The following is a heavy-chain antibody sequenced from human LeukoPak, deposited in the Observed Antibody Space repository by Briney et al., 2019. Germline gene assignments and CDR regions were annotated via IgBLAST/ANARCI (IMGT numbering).Heavy chain of an antibody. CDR1: GFTFSSYA. CDR2: ISGSGGIT. D-gene: IGHD3-22*01. CDR3: ARPGHGNYGPVGY. V-gene: IGHV3-23*01. Sequence: GSLRLSCAASGFTFSSYAMSWVRQAPGKGLEWVSAISGSGGITSYADSVKGRFTISRDNSKNTLFLEMSNLRPEDTAVYYCARPGHGNYGPVGYWGQGTLVTVSS. J-gene: IGHJ4*02.